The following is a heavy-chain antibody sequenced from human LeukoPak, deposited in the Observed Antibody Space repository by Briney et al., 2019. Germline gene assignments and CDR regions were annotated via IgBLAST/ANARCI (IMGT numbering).Heavy chain of an antibody. J-gene: IGHJ6*03. V-gene: IGHV3-15*01. D-gene: IGHD3-3*01. Sequence: PGGSLRLSCAASGFTFSNAWMSWVRQAPGKGLEWVGRIKSKTDGGTTDYAAPVKGRFTISRDDSKNTLYLQMNSLRAEDTAVYYCASQTYYDFWSGYYYYCMDVWGKGTTVTVSS. CDR2: IKSKTDGGTT. CDR1: GFTFSNAW. CDR3: ASQTYYDFWSGYYYYCMDV.